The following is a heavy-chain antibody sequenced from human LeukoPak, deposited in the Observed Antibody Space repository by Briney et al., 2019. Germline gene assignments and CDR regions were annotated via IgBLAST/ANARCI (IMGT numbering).Heavy chain of an antibody. CDR3: AKDFVVVPGNVNYFDY. J-gene: IGHJ4*02. CDR1: GFTFRSYG. CDR2: MSATGSDI. V-gene: IGHV3-23*01. Sequence: SGGTLRLSCAASGFTFRSYGMCWVRQAPGKGLQWVSTMSATGSDIHHADSVKGRFTVSRDNSKNTLYVQMKSLRAEDTAVYYCAKDFVVVPGNVNYFDYWGQGTLVTVSS. D-gene: IGHD2-21*02.